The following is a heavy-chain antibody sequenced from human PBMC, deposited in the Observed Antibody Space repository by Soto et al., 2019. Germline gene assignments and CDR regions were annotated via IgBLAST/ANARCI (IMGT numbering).Heavy chain of an antibody. CDR2: IHVSGSI. Sequence: PWETLSLTCTVSGGSVSSGSYQWTWIRQPPGKGLEWIGYIHVSGSINDNPSLKGRVTMSIDTSKNQFSLKLRSVTAADTAVYYCARDGHGMDVWGQGTKVTVSS. V-gene: IGHV4-61*01. CDR3: ARDGHGMDV. J-gene: IGHJ6*02. CDR1: GGSVSSGSYQ.